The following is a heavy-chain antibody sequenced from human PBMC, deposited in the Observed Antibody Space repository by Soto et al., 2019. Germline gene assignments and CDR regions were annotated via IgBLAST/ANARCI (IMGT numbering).Heavy chain of an antibody. D-gene: IGHD1-7*01. CDR2: MSGSSSTT. CDR3: AKNKERELPRVIDF. Sequence: EVRLLESGGGLVKPGGSLRLSCATSGLTFSNYAMSWVRQAPWGGLEWVSSMSGSSSTTYYADSVRGRFTISRDRSKNTLYLQMSSLRAEDTALYYCAKNKERELPRVIDFWGQGTLVTVSS. J-gene: IGHJ4*02. CDR1: GLTFSNYA. V-gene: IGHV3-23*01.